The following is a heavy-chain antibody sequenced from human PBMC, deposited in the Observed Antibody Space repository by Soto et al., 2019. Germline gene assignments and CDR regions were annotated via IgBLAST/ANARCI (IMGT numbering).Heavy chain of an antibody. V-gene: IGHV4-34*01. CDR1: GGSFSGYY. CDR2: INHSGST. Sequence: SETLSLTCAVYGGSFSGYYWSWIRQPPGKGLEWIGEINHSGSTNYNPSLKSRVTISVDTSKNQFSLKLSSVTAADTAVYYCARGFASSGIVVVVAAYFDYWGQGTLVTVS. J-gene: IGHJ4*02. CDR3: ARGFASSGIVVVVAAYFDY. D-gene: IGHD2-15*01.